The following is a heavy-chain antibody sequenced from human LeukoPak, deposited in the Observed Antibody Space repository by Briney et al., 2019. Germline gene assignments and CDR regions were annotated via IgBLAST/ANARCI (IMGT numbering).Heavy chain of an antibody. CDR3: ARGGATYYYDSSGYCH. CDR1: GFTFSRHG. D-gene: IGHD3-22*01. J-gene: IGHJ4*02. V-gene: IGHV3-30*02. CDR2: IRYDASDK. Sequence: GGSLRLSCAASGFTFSRHGMHWVRQAPGKGLEWVAFIRYDASDKYYADSVKGRFTISRDNSKNTLYLQMNSLRPEDTAVYYCARGGATYYYDSSGYCHWGQGTLVTVSS.